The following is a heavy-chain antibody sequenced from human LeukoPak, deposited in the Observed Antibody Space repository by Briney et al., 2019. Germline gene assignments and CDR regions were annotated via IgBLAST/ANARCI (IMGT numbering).Heavy chain of an antibody. V-gene: IGHV3-48*01. CDR2: VKSGNYDI. CDR3: ARDSDWAFDY. Sequence: GGSLRLSCAASGFTFSSYAMSWVRQAPGKGLEWLSYVKSGNYDIQYADSVTGRFTVSRDSATNSLYLRMNDLKAEDTAVYYCARDSDWAFDYWGQGSLVTVSS. J-gene: IGHJ4*02. D-gene: IGHD3-9*01. CDR1: GFTFSSYA.